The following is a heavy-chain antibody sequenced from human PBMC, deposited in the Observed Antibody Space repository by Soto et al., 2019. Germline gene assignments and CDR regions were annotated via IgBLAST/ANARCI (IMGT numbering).Heavy chain of an antibody. CDR2: ISYDGSNK. CDR3: AREEEEGADYFDY. CDR1: GFTFSSYA. J-gene: IGHJ4*02. Sequence: QVQLVESGGGVVQPGRSLRLSCAASGFTFSSYAMHWVRQAPGKGLEWVAVISYDGSNKYYADSVKGRFTISRDNSKNTLYLQMNSLRAEDTAVYYCAREEEEGADYFDYWGQGTLVTVSS. V-gene: IGHV3-30-3*01.